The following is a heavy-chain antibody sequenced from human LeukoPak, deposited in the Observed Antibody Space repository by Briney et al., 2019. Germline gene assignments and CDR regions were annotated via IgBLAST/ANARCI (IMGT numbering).Heavy chain of an antibody. CDR3: TTGITMVRGVIHLIDY. CDR1: GFTFSNAW. D-gene: IGHD3-10*01. J-gene: IGHJ4*02. CDR2: IKSKTDGGTT. Sequence: GGSLRLSCAASGFTFSNAWMSWVRQAPGKGLEWVGRIKSKTDGGTTDYAAPVKGRFTISRDDSKNALYLQMNSLKTEDTAVYYCTTGITMVRGVIHLIDYWGQGTLVTVSS. V-gene: IGHV3-15*01.